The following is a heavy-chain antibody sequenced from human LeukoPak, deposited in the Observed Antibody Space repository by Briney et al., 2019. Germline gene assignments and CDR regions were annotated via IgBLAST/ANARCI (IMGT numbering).Heavy chain of an antibody. CDR2: ISGGGDST. D-gene: IGHD6-13*01. Sequence: GSLRLSCAASGFGFANFAMSWVRQAPGKGLEWVSIISGGGDSTDHADSVKGRFTISRDNSRNTLSLQMNSLRAEDTAVYYCAKGTYTSTWANYFDYWGQGTLVTVSS. V-gene: IGHV3-23*01. CDR1: GFGFANFA. J-gene: IGHJ4*02. CDR3: AKGTYTSTWANYFDY.